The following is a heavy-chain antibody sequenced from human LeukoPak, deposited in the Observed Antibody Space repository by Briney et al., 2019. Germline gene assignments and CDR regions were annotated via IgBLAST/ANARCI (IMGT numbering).Heavy chain of an antibody. CDR1: GFTFDDYA. J-gene: IGHJ4*02. CDR3: AKGSSSGFDY. V-gene: IGHV3-9*01. D-gene: IGHD6-13*01. CDR2: ISWYSGSI. Sequence: GGSLRLSCAVSGFTFDDYAMHWVREAPGKGLEGVSGISWYSGSIGYADSVRCRFTISRDNANNSLYLQINSLRADNTALYYCAKGSSSGFDYWGQGTLVTVSS.